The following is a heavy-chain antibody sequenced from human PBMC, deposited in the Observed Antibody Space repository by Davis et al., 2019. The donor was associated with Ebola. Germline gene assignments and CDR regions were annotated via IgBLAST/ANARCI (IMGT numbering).Heavy chain of an antibody. CDR1: GGSISSYY. CDR3: ARGETTVTTSYFDY. CDR2: IYYSGST. D-gene: IGHD4-17*01. Sequence: SETLSLTCTVSGGSISSYYWSWIRQPPGKGLEWIGYIYYSGSTNYNPSLKSRVTISVDTSKNQFSLKLSSVTAADTAVYYCARGETTVTTSYFDYWGQGTLVTVSS. J-gene: IGHJ4*02. V-gene: IGHV4-59*01.